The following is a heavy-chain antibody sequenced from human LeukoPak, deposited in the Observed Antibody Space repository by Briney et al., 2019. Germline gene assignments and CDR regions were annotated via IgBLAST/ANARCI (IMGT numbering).Heavy chain of an antibody. J-gene: IGHJ4*02. CDR2: ISSSGSTI. CDR3: ARDLTVTTTRKKTAVGY. D-gene: IGHD4-17*01. V-gene: IGHV3-11*04. CDR1: GFTFSDYY. Sequence: PGGSLRLSCAASGFTFSDYYMSWIRQAPGKGLEWVSYISSSGSTIYYADSVKGRFTISRDNAKNSLYLQMNSLRAEDTAVYYCARDLTVTTTRKKTAVGYWGQGTLVTVSS.